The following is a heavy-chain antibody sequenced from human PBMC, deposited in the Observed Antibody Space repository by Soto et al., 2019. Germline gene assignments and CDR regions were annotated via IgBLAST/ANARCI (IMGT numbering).Heavy chain of an antibody. CDR3: ARGPRGYVYYHGMDV. V-gene: IGHV4-4*07. Sequence: SETLSLTCTVSGGSISSYYCSWIRQSAGKGLEWIGRIDTSGTTNYNPSLKSRVTMSVDASKNQFSLNLSSVTAADTAVYYCARGPRGYVYYHGMDVWGQGTTVTVSS. D-gene: IGHD3-10*01. CDR1: GGSISSYY. CDR2: IDTSGTT. J-gene: IGHJ6*02.